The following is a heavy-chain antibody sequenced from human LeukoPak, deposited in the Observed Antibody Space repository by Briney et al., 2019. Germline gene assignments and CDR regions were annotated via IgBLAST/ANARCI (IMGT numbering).Heavy chain of an antibody. D-gene: IGHD6-19*01. J-gene: IGHJ5*02. V-gene: IGHV3-33*01. CDR2: IWYDGSDK. Sequence: GGSLRLSCAASGYTFSSYGMHWVRQAPGKGLEWVAVIWYDGSDKYYADSVKGRFTISRDNSKNTLYLQMNSLRVEDTAVYYCARVLGDSGWYLGWFDPWGQGTLVTVSS. CDR3: ARVLGDSGWYLGWFDP. CDR1: GYTFSSYG.